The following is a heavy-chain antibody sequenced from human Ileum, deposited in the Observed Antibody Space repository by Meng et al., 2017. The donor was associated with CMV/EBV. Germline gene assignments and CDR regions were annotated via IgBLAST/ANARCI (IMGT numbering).Heavy chain of an antibody. D-gene: IGHD2-15*01. Sequence: VQLQGAGPDLVKPSETLSLTCGVSGDSISSYHWGWIRQPAGKGLEWIGRIYTSGSSSYNPSLKSRVTMSVDKSKNQVSLKLTSVTAADTAVYYCARDVRLVGHFDYWGQGTLVTVSS. CDR3: ARDVRLVGHFDY. CDR2: IYTSGSS. CDR1: GDSISSYH. J-gene: IGHJ4*02. V-gene: IGHV4-4*07.